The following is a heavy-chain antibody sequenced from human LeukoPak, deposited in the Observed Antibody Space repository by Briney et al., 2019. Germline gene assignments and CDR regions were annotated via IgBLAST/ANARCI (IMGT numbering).Heavy chain of an antibody. J-gene: IGHJ6*02. CDR1: GFTFSNYD. D-gene: IGHD3-10*01. Sequence: GGSLRLSCAASGFTFSNYDMYWVRQVTGKGLEWVPAIGTAGDTHYPGSLKGRFTISRENAKNSLYLQMNSLTAGDTAVYYCARAGVTMVRGLDYGMDVWGQGTTVTVSS. CDR3: ARAGVTMVRGLDYGMDV. CDR2: IGTAGDT. V-gene: IGHV3-13*01.